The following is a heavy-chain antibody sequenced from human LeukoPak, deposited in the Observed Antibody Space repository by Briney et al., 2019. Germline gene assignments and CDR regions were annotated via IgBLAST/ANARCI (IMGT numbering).Heavy chain of an antibody. CDR2: INHSGST. CDR1: GGPFSGYY. CDR3: ARQRRVYDY. Sequence: SETLSLTCAVYGGPFSGYYWSWIRQPPGKGLEWIGEINHSGSTNYNPSLKSRVTISVDTSKNQFSLKLSSVTAADTAVYYCARQRRVYDYWGQGTLVTVSS. D-gene: IGHD1-1*01. J-gene: IGHJ4*02. V-gene: IGHV4-34*01.